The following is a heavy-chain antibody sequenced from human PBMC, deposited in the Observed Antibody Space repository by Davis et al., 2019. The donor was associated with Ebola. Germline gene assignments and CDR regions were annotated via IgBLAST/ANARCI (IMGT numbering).Heavy chain of an antibody. CDR1: GFTFSNYN. V-gene: IGHV3-48*02. D-gene: IGHD2-15*01. CDR2: ISDDSSST. Sequence: GESLKISCAVSGFTFSNYNMNWVRQTPGKGLEWVSHISDDSSSTYYADSVKGRFTISRDNAKNSLYLQLNTLGDEDTAVYFCVSAGWDHWGQGTLVTVSS. CDR3: VSAGWDH. J-gene: IGHJ4*02.